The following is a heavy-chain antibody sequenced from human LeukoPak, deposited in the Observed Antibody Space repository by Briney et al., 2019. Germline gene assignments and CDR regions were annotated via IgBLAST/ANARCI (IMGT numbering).Heavy chain of an antibody. CDR2: ISWNSGSI. J-gene: IGHJ4*02. D-gene: IGHD3-22*01. Sequence: GRSLRLSCAASGFTFDDYAMHWVRQASGKGLEWVSGISWNSGSIGYADSVKGRFTISRDNAKNSLYLQMNSLRAEDTALYYCAKDSSGYYQKYYFDYWGQGTLVTVSS. V-gene: IGHV3-9*01. CDR1: GFTFDDYA. CDR3: AKDSSGYYQKYYFDY.